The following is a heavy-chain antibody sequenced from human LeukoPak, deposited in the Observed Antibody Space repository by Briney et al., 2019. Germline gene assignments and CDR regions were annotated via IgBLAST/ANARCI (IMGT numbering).Heavy chain of an antibody. CDR2: IRSSGSTI. J-gene: IGHJ4*02. V-gene: IGHV3-48*04. D-gene: IGHD3-22*01. CDR3: ARDWDYDSSGYYGFFDY. CDR1: GFTFSSYS. Sequence: GGSLRLSCAGTGFTFSSYSMNWVRQAPGKGLEWVAYIRSSGSTIYYADSVRGRFTISRDNAKNSLYLQMNSLRAEDTAVYYCARDWDYDSSGYYGFFDYWGQGTLVTVSS.